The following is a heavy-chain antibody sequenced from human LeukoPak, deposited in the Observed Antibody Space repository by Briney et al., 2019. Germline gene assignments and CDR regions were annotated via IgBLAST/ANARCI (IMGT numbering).Heavy chain of an antibody. D-gene: IGHD3-22*01. CDR1: GYTFTSYY. Sequence: EASVKVSCKASGYTFTSYYMHWVRQAPGQGLEWMGRINPNSGGTNYAQKFQGRVTMTRDTSISTAYMELSRLRSDDTAVYYCARVYGYDSSGLDYWGQGTLVTVSS. CDR3: ARVYGYDSSGLDY. V-gene: IGHV1-2*06. J-gene: IGHJ4*02. CDR2: INPNSGGT.